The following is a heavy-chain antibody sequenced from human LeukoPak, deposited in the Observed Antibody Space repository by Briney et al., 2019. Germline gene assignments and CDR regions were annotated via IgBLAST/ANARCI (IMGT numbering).Heavy chain of an antibody. J-gene: IGHJ4*02. D-gene: IGHD6-13*01. CDR2: IQNDGSDK. CDR3: AREGGRAVPGRFDQ. V-gene: IGHV3-30*02. CDR1: GINFRSSC. Sequence: PGGSLTLSCAASGINFRSSCMHWVRQAPGKGLEWVTFIQNDGSDKYYAASVKGRFTISRDNSKNTVYLHMASLRADDTALYYCAREGGRAVPGRFDQWGQGTLVTVSS.